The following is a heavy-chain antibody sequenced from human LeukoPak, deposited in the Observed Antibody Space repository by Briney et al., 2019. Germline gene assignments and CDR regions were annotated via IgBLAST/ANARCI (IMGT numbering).Heavy chain of an antibody. V-gene: IGHV4-34*01. Sequence: SETLSLTCAVYGGSFSGYYWSWIRQPPGKGLEWIGEINHSGSTNYNPSLKSRVTISVDTSKNQFSLKLSSVTAADTAVYFCARAGSSSGRFCDYWGQGTLVTVSS. CDR2: INHSGST. CDR1: GGSFSGYY. CDR3: ARAGSSSGRFCDY. J-gene: IGHJ4*02. D-gene: IGHD6-6*01.